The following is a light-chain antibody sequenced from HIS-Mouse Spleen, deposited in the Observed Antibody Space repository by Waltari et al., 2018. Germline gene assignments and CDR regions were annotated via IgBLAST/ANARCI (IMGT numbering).Light chain of an antibody. CDR2: AAS. V-gene: IGKV1-9*01. CDR1: QGISSY. Sequence: DIQLTQSPSFLSASVGDRVTITCRASQGISSYLAWYQQKPGEAPKLLIYAASTLQSGVPSRFSSSGSGTEFTLTISSLQPEDFATYYCQQLNSYPPTFGQGTKVEIK. J-gene: IGKJ1*01. CDR3: QQLNSYPPT.